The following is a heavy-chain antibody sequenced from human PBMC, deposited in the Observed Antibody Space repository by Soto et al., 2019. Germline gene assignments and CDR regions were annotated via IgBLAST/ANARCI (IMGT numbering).Heavy chain of an antibody. D-gene: IGHD2-2*01. V-gene: IGHV3-15*01. CDR1: GFTLSNAW. Sequence: KTGGSLRLSCAASGFTLSNAWVSWVRQAPGKGLEWVGRIKNKMEGGTTDYADSVKGRFTISRDNSKNTLYLQMDSLRAEDTAVYYCAKPNLYCSSTSCYDYWGQGTLVTVSS. CDR2: IKNKMEGGTT. CDR3: AKPNLYCSSTSCYDY. J-gene: IGHJ4*02.